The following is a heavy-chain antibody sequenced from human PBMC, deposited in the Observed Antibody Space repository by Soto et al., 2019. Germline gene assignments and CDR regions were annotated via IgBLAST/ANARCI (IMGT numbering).Heavy chain of an antibody. CDR2: ISAYNGNT. J-gene: IGHJ2*01. CDR3: ARAPLDFRDYVYFAL. Sequence: QVQLVQSGAEVKKPGASVKVSCKASGYTFTSYGISWVRQAPGQGLEWMGWISAYNGNTNYAQKLQGRVTMTTDTSTSPAYMELRSLRSDDTAVYYCARAPLDFRDYVYFALWGRGTLVTVSS. CDR1: GYTFTSYG. D-gene: IGHD4-17*01. V-gene: IGHV1-18*01.